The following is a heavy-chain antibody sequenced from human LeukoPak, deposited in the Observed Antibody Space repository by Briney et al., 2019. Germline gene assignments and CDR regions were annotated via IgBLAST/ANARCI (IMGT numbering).Heavy chain of an antibody. CDR3: ARDLGETWIQLWSSPDY. V-gene: IGHV3-30-3*01. D-gene: IGHD5-18*01. CDR1: GFTFSSYA. Sequence: GFLRLSCAASGFTFSSYAMHWVRQAPGKGLEWVAVISYDGSNKYYADSVKGRFTISRDNSKNTLYLQMNSLRAEDTAVYYCARDLGETWIQLWSSPDYWGQGTLVTVSS. CDR2: ISYDGSNK. J-gene: IGHJ4*02.